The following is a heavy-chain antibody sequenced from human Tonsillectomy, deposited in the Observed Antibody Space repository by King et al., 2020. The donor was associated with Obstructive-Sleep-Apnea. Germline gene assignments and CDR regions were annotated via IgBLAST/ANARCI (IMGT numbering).Heavy chain of an antibody. CDR2: IDPDSGGT. CDR3: ARVLTDYYDSSGYLY. D-gene: IGHD3-22*01. V-gene: IGHV1-2*02. CDR1: GYTFTGYY. Sequence: QLVQSGAEVKKPGASVKVSCKASGYTFTGYYIHWVRQAPGQGLEWMGWIDPDSGGTNYAQKFQGRVTMTSDTSISTAYMELSRLRSDDTAVYYCARVLTDYYDSSGYLYWGQGTLVSVSS. J-gene: IGHJ4*02.